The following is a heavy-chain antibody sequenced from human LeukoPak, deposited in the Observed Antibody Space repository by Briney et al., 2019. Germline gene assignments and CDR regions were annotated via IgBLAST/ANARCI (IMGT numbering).Heavy chain of an antibody. CDR3: ARGLVGRDAFDI. V-gene: IGHV4-59*01. J-gene: IGHJ3*02. D-gene: IGHD2-2*01. CDR2: IYYSGST. Sequence: SETLSLTCTVSGGSISNYYWSWIRQPPGKGLEWIGYIYYSGSTNYNPSLKSRVTISVDTSKNQFSLKLSSVTAADTAVYYCARGLVGRDAFDIWGQGTMVTVSS. CDR1: GGSISNYY.